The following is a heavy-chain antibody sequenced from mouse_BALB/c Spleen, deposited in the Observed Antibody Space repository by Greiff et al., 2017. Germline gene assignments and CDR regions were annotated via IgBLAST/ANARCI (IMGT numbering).Heavy chain of an antibody. J-gene: IGHJ4*01. CDR3: ARRGLRLYAMDY. V-gene: IGHV1-77*01. Sequence: VHLVESGPELVKPGASVKMSCKASGYTFTDYVISWVKQRTGQGLEWIGEIYPGSGSTYYNEKFKGKATLTADKSSNTAYMQLSSLTSEDSAVYFCARRGLRLYAMDYWGQGTSVTVSS. CDR2: IYPGSGST. CDR1: GYTFTDYV. D-gene: IGHD2-4*01.